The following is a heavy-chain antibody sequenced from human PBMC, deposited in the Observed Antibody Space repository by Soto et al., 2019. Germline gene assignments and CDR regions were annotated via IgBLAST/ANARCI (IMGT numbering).Heavy chain of an antibody. CDR3: AREISGSSSPWFDP. CDR1: GFTVSSNY. CDR2: IYSGGST. D-gene: IGHD6-6*01. V-gene: IGHV3-53*01. J-gene: IGHJ5*02. Sequence: EVQLVESGGGLIQPGGSLRLSCAASGFTVSSNYMSWVRQAPGKGLEWVSVIYSGGSTYYADSVKGRFTIYRDNSKNTLYLQMNGLRAEDTAVYYCAREISGSSSPWFDPWGQGNLVTVSS.